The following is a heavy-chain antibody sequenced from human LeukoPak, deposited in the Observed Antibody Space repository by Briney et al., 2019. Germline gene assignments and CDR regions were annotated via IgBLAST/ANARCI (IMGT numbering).Heavy chain of an antibody. D-gene: IGHD5-12*01. CDR1: GGTFSSYA. CDR2: IIPIFGTA. V-gene: IGHV1-69*05. Sequence: SVKVSCKASGGTFSSYAISWVRQAPGQGLEWMGGIIPIFGTANYAQKFQGRVTITTDESTSTAYMELSSLRSEDTAVYYCARAGVYGYDFDAFDIWGQGTMVTVSS. J-gene: IGHJ3*02. CDR3: ARAGVYGYDFDAFDI.